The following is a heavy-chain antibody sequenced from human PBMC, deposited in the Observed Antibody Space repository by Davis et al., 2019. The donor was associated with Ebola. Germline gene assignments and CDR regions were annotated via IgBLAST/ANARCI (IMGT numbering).Heavy chain of an antibody. CDR2: INWNGGST. CDR1: GFTFSSYA. CDR3: ARRYCSSASCPYGGNWFDP. V-gene: IGHV3-20*04. J-gene: IGHJ5*02. Sequence: GGSLRLSCAASGFTFSSYAMSWVRQAPGKGLGWVSAINWNGGSTGYTDSVKGRFTISRDNAKNSLYLQMNGLRAEDTALYYCARRYCSSASCPYGGNWFDPWGQGTLVTVSS. D-gene: IGHD2-2*01.